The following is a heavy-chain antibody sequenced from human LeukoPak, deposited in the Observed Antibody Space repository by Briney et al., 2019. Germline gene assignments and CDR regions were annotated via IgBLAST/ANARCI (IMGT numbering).Heavy chain of an antibody. J-gene: IGHJ3*02. V-gene: IGHV3-23*01. CDR3: ARDRTVGATLEAFDI. Sequence: PGGSLRLSCAASGFTFSSYGMSWVRQAPGKGLEWVSAISGSGGSTYYADSVKGRFTISRDNSKNTLYLQMNSLRAEDTAVYYCARDRTVGATLEAFDIWGQGTMVTVSS. CDR2: ISGSGGST. D-gene: IGHD1-26*01. CDR1: GFTFSSYG.